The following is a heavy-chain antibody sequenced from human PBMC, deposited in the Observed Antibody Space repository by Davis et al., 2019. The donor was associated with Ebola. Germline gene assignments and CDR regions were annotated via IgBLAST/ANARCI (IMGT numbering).Heavy chain of an antibody. CDR2: IYYSGST. V-gene: IGHV4-59*05. J-gene: IGHJ4*02. CDR1: GGSVSNYY. CDR3: ARYLRVTTAYFDY. Sequence: GSLRLSCTVSGGSVSNYYWSWIRQPPGKGLEWIGSIYYSGSTYYNPSLKSRVTISVDTSKNQFSLKLSSVTAADTAVYYCARYLRVTTAYFDYWGQGTLVTVSS. D-gene: IGHD4-17*01.